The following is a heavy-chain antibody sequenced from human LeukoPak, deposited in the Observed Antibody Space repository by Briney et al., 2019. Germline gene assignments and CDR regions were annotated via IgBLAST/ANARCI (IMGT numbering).Heavy chain of an antibody. CDR2: INHSGST. Sequence: PSETLSLTCAVYGGSFSGYYWSWIRQPPGKGLEWIGEINHSGSTNYNPSLKSRVTISVDTSKNQFSLKLSSVTAADTAVYYCARDARITIFGVVIAYYYYMDVWGKGTTVTVSS. D-gene: IGHD3-3*01. V-gene: IGHV4-34*01. J-gene: IGHJ6*03. CDR1: GGSFSGYY. CDR3: ARDARITIFGVVIAYYYYMDV.